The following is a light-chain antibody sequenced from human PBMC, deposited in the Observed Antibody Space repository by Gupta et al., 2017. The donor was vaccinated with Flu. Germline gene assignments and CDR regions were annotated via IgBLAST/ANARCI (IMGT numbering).Light chain of an antibody. V-gene: IGLV1-47*01. Sequence: QSVLPQPPSASGTPGPRVTISCSGSRSNIGSHNVYWYQQLPGTAPKLLIYKNNQRPSGVPDRFSGSKSGTSASLAISGLRAEDEADYYCAAWDDSRSGRVFGGGTKLAVL. CDR1: RSNIGSHN. CDR3: AAWDDSRSGRV. J-gene: IGLJ3*02. CDR2: KNN.